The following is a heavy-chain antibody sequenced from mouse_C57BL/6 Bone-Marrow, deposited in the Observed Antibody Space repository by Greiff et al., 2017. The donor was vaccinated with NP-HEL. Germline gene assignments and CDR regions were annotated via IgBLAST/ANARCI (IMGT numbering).Heavy chain of an antibody. Sequence: EVNVVESGGGLVKPGGSLKLSCAASGFTFSSYTMSWVRQTPEKRLEWVATISGGGGNTYYPDSVKGRFTISRDNAKNTLYLQMSSLRSEDTALYYCASLYYYGSSSYAMDYWGQGTSVTVSS. CDR3: ASLYYYGSSSYAMDY. CDR2: ISGGGGNT. J-gene: IGHJ4*01. V-gene: IGHV5-9*01. CDR1: GFTFSSYT. D-gene: IGHD1-1*01.